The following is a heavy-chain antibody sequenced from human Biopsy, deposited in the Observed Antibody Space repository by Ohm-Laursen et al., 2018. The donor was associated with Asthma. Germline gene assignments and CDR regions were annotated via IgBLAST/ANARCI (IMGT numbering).Heavy chain of an antibody. J-gene: IGHJ4*02. CDR1: GGAIRTSGYY. D-gene: IGHD3-22*01. Sequence: SETLSLTCSVSGGAIRTSGYYWGWIRQPPGKGLEWIGGMYCSGSAYYNPSLESRVTISVDTSKNQFSLKLSSVTAADTAVYFCARHQEAASYHYDGSIAYWGQGIPVTVSS. CDR3: ARHQEAASYHYDGSIAY. V-gene: IGHV4-39*01. CDR2: MYCSGSA.